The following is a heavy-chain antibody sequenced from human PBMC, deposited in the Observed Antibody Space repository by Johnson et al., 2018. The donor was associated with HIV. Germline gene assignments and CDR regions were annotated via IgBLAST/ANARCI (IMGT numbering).Heavy chain of an antibody. CDR1: GFTFSNAW. Sequence: VQLVESGGGLVKPGGSLRLSCAASGFTFSNAWMSWVRQAPGKGLEWVGRIKSKTDGETTDYAAPVKGRFTISRDDSKNTLYLQMNSLKTEDTAVYYCTTLATFWPFDIWGQGTMVTVSS. V-gene: IGHV3-15*01. J-gene: IGHJ3*02. CDR2: IKSKTDGETT. CDR3: TTLATFWPFDI. D-gene: IGHD3-16*01.